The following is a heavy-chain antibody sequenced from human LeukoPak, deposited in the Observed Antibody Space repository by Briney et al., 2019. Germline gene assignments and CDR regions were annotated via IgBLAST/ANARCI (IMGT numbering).Heavy chain of an antibody. D-gene: IGHD2-15*01. V-gene: IGHV3-9*03. CDR2: ISWKSGIT. J-gene: IGHJ6*03. CDR1: GFTFSSYG. CDR3: AKGSGSYYYYYMDV. Sequence: GGTLRLSCAASGFTFSSYGMSWVRQAPGKGLEWVSGISWKSGITGYADSVKGRFTISRDNAKNSLYLQMNSLRPEDMALYYCAKGSGSYYYYYMDVWGKGTTVTVSS.